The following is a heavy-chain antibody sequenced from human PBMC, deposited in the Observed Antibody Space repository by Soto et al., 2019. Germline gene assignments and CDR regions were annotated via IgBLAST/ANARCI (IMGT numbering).Heavy chain of an antibody. CDR3: ARGADRNYYYGMDV. V-gene: IGHV1-69*02. Sequence: QLVQSGAEVKKPGSSVKVSCKASGGTFSSYIINWVRQAPGQGLEWMGRIIPILGIANYAQKFQGRVTITADKSTSTAYMELSSLRSEDTAVYYCARGADRNYYYGMDVWGQGTTVNVSS. CDR1: GGTFSSYI. J-gene: IGHJ6*02. CDR2: IIPILGIA. D-gene: IGHD3-22*01.